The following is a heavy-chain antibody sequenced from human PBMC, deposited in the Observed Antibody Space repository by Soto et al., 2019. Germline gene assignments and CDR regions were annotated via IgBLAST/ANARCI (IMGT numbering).Heavy chain of an antibody. J-gene: IGHJ6*02. V-gene: IGHV6-1*01. CDR3: ARDMEQWLSYYYYYGMDV. D-gene: IGHD6-19*01. CDR2: TYYRSKWYN. Sequence: KQSQTLSLTCAISGDSVSSNSAAWNWIRQSPSRGLEWLGRTYYRSKWYNDYAVSVKSRITINPDTSKNQFSLQLNSVTPEDTAVYYCARDMEQWLSYYYYYGMDVWGQGTTVTVSS. CDR1: GDSVSSNSAA.